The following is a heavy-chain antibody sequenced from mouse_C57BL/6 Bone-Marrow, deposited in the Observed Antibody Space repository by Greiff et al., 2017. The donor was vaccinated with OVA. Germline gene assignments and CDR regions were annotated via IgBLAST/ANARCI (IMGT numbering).Heavy chain of an antibody. CDR1: GYPFTSYW. Sequence: QVQLQQPGAELVKPGASVKLSCKASGYPFTSYWMHWVKQRPGRGLEGIGRIDPNSGGTKYNEKFKSKATLTVDKPSSTAYMQLSSLTSEDSAVYYCARWATVYYFDYWGQGTTLTVSS. D-gene: IGHD1-1*01. V-gene: IGHV1-72*01. CDR3: ARWATVYYFDY. CDR2: IDPNSGGT. J-gene: IGHJ2*01.